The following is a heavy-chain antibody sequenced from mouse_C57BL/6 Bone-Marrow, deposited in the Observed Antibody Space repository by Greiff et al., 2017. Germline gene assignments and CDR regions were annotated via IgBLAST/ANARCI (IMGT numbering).Heavy chain of an antibody. Sequence: VQLQQSGAELVRPGTSVKVSCKASGYAFTNYLIEWVKQRPGQGLEWIGVINPGSGGTNYNEKFKGKATLTADKSSSTAYMQLSSLTSEDSAVYFCARSDGSSFWYFDVWCTGTTVTVSS. J-gene: IGHJ1*03. V-gene: IGHV1-54*01. CDR1: GYAFTNYL. CDR3: ARSDGSSFWYFDV. CDR2: INPGSGGT. D-gene: IGHD1-1*01.